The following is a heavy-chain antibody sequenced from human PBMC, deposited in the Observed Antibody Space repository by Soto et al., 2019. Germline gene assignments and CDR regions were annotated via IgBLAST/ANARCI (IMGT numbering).Heavy chain of an antibody. CDR1: GYTFTSYA. CDR3: ARTVVKAYYFDY. J-gene: IGHJ4*02. V-gene: IGHV1-3*01. D-gene: IGHD4-17*01. Sequence: QVQLVQSGAEVKKPGASVKVSCKASGYTFTSYAMHWVRQAPGQRLEWMGWINAGNGNTKYSQKFQGRVTITRDTSASTGYMELSSLRSEDTAVYYCARTVVKAYYFDYWGQGTLVTVSS. CDR2: INAGNGNT.